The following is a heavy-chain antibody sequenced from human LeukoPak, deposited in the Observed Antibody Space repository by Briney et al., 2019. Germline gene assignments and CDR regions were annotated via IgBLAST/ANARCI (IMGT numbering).Heavy chain of an antibody. CDR3: ARDKVGGIASDY. CDR1: GFSVSTYG. V-gene: IGHV3-30*03. CDR2: VALDGINK. J-gene: IGHJ4*02. D-gene: IGHD3-16*02. Sequence: GGSLRLSCLVSGFSVSTYGMQWVRQAPARGLEWVALVALDGINKHYGDSVRGRFTVSRDNSKNMLDLQMNSLRPDDTALYYCARDKVGGIASDYWGQGALVIVSS.